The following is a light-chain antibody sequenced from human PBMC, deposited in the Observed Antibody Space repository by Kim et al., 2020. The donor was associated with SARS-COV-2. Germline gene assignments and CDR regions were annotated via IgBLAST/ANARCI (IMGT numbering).Light chain of an antibody. CDR3: SSYTSSSTYVV. CDR1: SSDVGGYNY. V-gene: IGLV2-14*04. J-gene: IGLJ2*01. Sequence: QSITISCTGTSSDVGGYNYFSWYQQHPGKAPKLMIYDVSKRPSGVSNRFSGSKSGNTASLTISGLQAEDEADYYCSSYTSSSTYVVFGGGTKLTVL. CDR2: DVS.